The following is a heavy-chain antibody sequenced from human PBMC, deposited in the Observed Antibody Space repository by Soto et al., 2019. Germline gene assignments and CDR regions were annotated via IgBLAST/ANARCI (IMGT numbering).Heavy chain of an antibody. CDR2: ISGRNGNS. CDR1: GYIFENYA. Sequence: ASVKVSAKXSGYIFENYAINWVRQAPGQGLEWVGWISGRNGNSNFAQSVRGRITMTTDTPTGTAFMDLRNLISDDTAVYYCARGYDSSGYHYPLGDGMDVWGQGTTVTVS. J-gene: IGHJ6*02. CDR3: ARGYDSSGYHYPLGDGMDV. V-gene: IGHV1-18*01. D-gene: IGHD3-22*01.